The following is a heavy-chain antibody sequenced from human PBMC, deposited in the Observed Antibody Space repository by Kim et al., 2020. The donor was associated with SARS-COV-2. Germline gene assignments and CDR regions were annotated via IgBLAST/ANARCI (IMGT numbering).Heavy chain of an antibody. CDR2: TKQDGSEK. V-gene: IGHV3-7*03. J-gene: IGHJ3*02. CDR1: GFTFSSHW. CDR3: ARDQAGLSDAFDM. Sequence: GGSLRLSCAASGFTFSSHWMSWVRQAPGKGLEWVANTKQDGSEKYYLDSVKGRFTISRDNAKNSLYLQMNSLRVEDTAVYYCARDQAGLSDAFDMWGQGTMVTVSS.